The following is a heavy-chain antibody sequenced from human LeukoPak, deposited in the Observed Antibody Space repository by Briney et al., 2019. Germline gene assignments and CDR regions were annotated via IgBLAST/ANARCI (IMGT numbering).Heavy chain of an antibody. CDR3: ARDLGQYYDTSDNWFDP. Sequence: QAGGSLRLSCAASGFTFDDYAMYWVRQAPGKGLEWVSTISWDSDSIGYADSVKGRFTISRDNAKNTLNLQMNSLRAEDTAVYYCARDLGQYYDTSDNWFDPWGQGTLVTVSS. V-gene: IGHV3-9*01. CDR1: GFTFDDYA. D-gene: IGHD3-22*01. CDR2: ISWDSDSI. J-gene: IGHJ5*02.